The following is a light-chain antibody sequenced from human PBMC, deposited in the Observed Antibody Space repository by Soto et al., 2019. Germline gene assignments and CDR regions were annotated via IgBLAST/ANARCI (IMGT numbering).Light chain of an antibody. Sequence: DIQMTQSPSSLSASVGDRVTITCRASQGISNSLAWYQQKPGNVPKLLIYAASTLQSGVPSRFSGSGSGTDFTLTISGLQPEDVANYYCQKYNSAPWTFGQGTKVEIK. CDR3: QKYNSAPWT. J-gene: IGKJ1*01. CDR1: QGISNS. V-gene: IGKV1-27*01. CDR2: AAS.